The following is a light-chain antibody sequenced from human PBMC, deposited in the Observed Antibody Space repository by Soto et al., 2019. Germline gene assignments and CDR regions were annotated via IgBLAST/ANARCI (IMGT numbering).Light chain of an antibody. CDR1: STDVGSYNL. Sequence: QSALTQPASVSGSPGQWITISCTGTSTDVGSYNLVSWYQQHPGKAPKLMIYEVSKRPSGVSHRFSGSTSGNTASLTTSGLQDEDEADYYYCSYVGSSTSFVFGAGTKLTVL. J-gene: IGLJ1*01. CDR3: CSYVGSSTSFV. V-gene: IGLV2-23*02. CDR2: EVS.